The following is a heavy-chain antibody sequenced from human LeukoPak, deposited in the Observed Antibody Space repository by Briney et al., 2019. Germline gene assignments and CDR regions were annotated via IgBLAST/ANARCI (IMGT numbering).Heavy chain of an antibody. D-gene: IGHD5-12*01. J-gene: IGHJ4*02. CDR1: GGSVSSSSYY. Sequence: PSETLSLTCTVSGGSVSSSSYYWGWIRQPPGKGLEWIGGIYHSGSTYYNPSLKSRVTISVDTSKNQFSLKLSSVTAADTAVYYCARESPASGYDNDYWGQGTLVTVSS. CDR3: ARESPASGYDNDY. CDR2: IYHSGST. V-gene: IGHV4-39*07.